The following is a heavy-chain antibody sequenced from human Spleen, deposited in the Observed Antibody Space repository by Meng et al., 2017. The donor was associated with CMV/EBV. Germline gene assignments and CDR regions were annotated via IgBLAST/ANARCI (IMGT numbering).Heavy chain of an antibody. CDR3: ARGGANYNFLTGYYIKTTRSFDY. V-gene: IGHV4-61*08. D-gene: IGHD3-9*01. CDR2: IYNSGST. CDR1: GSSVSSGGYY. Sequence: GSLRLSCTVSGSSVSSGGYYWSWIRQPPGKGLERIGYIYNSGSTNYNASLRSRVTISLDTSKNQFSLELSSVTAADTAVYYCARGGANYNFLTGYYIKTTRSFDYWGQGTLVTVSS. J-gene: IGHJ4*02.